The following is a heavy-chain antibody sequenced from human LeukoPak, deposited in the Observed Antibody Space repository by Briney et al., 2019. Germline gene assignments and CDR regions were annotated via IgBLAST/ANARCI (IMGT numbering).Heavy chain of an antibody. J-gene: IGHJ4*02. CDR1: GFSFSSYW. CDR2: IKTDGSSA. D-gene: IGHD6-19*01. Sequence: PGGSLRLSCAASGFSFSSYWMHWVRQAPGKGLVWVSRIKTDGSSATYADSVKGRFTISRDNAKNTLYLQMSSLRAEDTAVYYCAREFRSRSSGWYAASFDYWGQGTLVTVSS. V-gene: IGHV3-74*01. CDR3: AREFRSRSSGWYAASFDY.